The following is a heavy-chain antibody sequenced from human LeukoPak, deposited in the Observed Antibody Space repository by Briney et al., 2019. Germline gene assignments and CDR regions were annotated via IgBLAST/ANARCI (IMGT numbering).Heavy chain of an antibody. CDR1: GGTFTNYA. D-gene: IGHD6-6*01. Sequence: SVKVSCKASGGTFTNYAISWVRQAPGQGLEWTGGIIPMYGTPSYAQNFQGKVTITTDESTSTSYLELNSLRSEDTAVYYCARPDKAAQYGPFDYWGQGTLVIVSS. CDR3: ARPDKAAQYGPFDY. J-gene: IGHJ4*02. V-gene: IGHV1-69*05. CDR2: IIPMYGTP.